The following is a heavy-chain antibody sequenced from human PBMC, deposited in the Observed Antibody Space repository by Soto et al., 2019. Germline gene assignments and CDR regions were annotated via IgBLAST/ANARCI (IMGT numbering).Heavy chain of an antibody. Sequence: GGSLGLPCAVLGLPFGSYVMSWAGQAPGRGLEWVSAISGSGGSTYYADSVKGRFTISRDNSKNTLYLQMNSLRADDTAVYYCAKVGYYDSSGHNWFDPWGQGTLVTVSS. CDR3: AKVGYYDSSGHNWFDP. CDR2: ISGSGGST. CDR1: GLPFGSYV. V-gene: IGHV3-23*01. J-gene: IGHJ5*02. D-gene: IGHD3-22*01.